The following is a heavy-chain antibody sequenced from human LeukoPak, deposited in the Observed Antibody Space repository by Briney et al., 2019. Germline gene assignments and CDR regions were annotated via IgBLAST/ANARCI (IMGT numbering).Heavy chain of an antibody. CDR2: ISTDGNTT. J-gene: IGHJ4*02. Sequence: GGSLRLSCAASGFTFSNYWMHWVRQGSGKGLVWVSRISTDGNTTNYADSVKGRFTISRDNAKNTLYLQMSSLTAEDTAVYYCTRDVGFYGSGSYYRDRGQGSLVTVSS. CDR1: GFTFSNYW. CDR3: TRDVGFYGSGSYYRD. D-gene: IGHD3-10*01. V-gene: IGHV3-74*01.